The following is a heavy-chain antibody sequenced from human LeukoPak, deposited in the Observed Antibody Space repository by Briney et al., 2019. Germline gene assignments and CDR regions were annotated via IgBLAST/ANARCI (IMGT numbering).Heavy chain of an antibody. V-gene: IGHV4-39*07. CDR2: IYYSGST. CDR3: AKRHGGWYRWWFDP. D-gene: IGHD6-19*01. Sequence: PSETLSLTCTVSGGSISSSSYYWGWIRQPPGKGLEWIGSIYYSGSTYYNPSLKSRVTISVDTSKNQFSLKLSSVTAADTAVYYCAKRHGGWYRWWFDPWGQGTLVTVSS. J-gene: IGHJ5*02. CDR1: GGSISSSSYY.